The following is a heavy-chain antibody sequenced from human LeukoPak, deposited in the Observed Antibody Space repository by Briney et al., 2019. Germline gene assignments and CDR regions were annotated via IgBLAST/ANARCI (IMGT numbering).Heavy chain of an antibody. Sequence: PGGSLRLSSAASGFTFRSYWMHWVRQAPGKGLVWVSRINTDGSSTSYADSVKGRFTISRDNAKNTLYLQMNSLRAEDTAVYYCARDKGDYYDSSGYYYNYYYMDVWGKGTTVTVSS. D-gene: IGHD3-22*01. V-gene: IGHV3-74*01. J-gene: IGHJ6*03. CDR1: GFTFRSYW. CDR3: ARDKGDYYDSSGYYYNYYYMDV. CDR2: INTDGSST.